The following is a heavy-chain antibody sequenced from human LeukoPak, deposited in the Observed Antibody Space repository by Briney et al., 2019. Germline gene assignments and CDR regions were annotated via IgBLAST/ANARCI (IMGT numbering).Heavy chain of an antibody. V-gene: IGHV4-39*07. CDR3: ARVRDYGDYVYDY. CDR1: GGSISSSSYY. D-gene: IGHD4-17*01. CDR2: IYYSGST. J-gene: IGHJ4*02. Sequence: PSETLSLTCTVSGGSISSSSYYWGWIRQPPGKGLEWIGSIYYSGSTYYNPSLKSRVTISVDTSKNQFSLKLSSVTAADTAVYYCARVRDYGDYVYDYWGQGTLVTVSS.